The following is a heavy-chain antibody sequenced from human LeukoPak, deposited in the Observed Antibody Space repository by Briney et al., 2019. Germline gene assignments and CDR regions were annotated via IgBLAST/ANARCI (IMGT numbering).Heavy chain of an antibody. V-gene: IGHV1-2*02. CDR3: ARDRGGYSYGSPSP. CDR1: GYTFTGYY. J-gene: IGHJ5*02. Sequence: GASVKVSCKASGYTFTGYYMHWVRQAPGPGLEWMGWINPNSGGTNYAQKFQGRVTMTRDTSISTAYMELSRLRSDDTAVHYCARDRGGYSYGSPSPWGQGTLVTVSS. D-gene: IGHD5-18*01. CDR2: INPNSGGT.